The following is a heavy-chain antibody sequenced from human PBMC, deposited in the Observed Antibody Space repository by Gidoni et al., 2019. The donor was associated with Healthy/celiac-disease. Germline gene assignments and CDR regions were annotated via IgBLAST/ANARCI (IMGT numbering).Heavy chain of an antibody. J-gene: IGHJ4*02. D-gene: IGHD3-3*01. CDR2: ISSSSSYI. CDR3: ARSRDFWSGSLPYYFDY. CDR1: GFPFSSYS. V-gene: IGHV3-21*01. Sequence: EVQLVESGGGLVKPGGSLRLSCAASGFPFSSYSMNWVRQAPGKGLEWVSSISSSSSYIYYADSVKGRFTISRDNAKNSLYLQMNSLRAEDTAVYYCARSRDFWSGSLPYYFDYWGQGTLVTVSS.